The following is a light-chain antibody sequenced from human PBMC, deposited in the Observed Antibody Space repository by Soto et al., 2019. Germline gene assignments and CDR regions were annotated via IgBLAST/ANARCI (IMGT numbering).Light chain of an antibody. V-gene: IGKV4-1*01. CDR3: HSSYSTPIT. CDR2: WAS. Sequence: DIVMTQSPDSLAVSLGERATINCKSSQNILYYSNNKYYLAWYQQKPGQPPKLLIYWASTRESVVPDRLRGSGSVTDFTIPIPSLQDDAVAVYYCHSSYSTPITFGGRTKV. CDR1: QNILYYSNNKYY. J-gene: IGKJ4*01.